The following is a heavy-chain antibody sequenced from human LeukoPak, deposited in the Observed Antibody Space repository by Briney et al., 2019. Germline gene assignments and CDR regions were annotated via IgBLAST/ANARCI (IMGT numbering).Heavy chain of an antibody. CDR1: GFTFSSNA. D-gene: IGHD3-22*01. CDR3: AKRSSGYSFDY. CDR2: ISGNGGST. Sequence: SGGSLRLSCEASGFTFSSNAMSWVRQAPGKGLEWLSAISGNGGSTYYADSVMGRFTISRDNSKNTLYLQMNSLRAEDTAVYYCAKRSSGYSFDYWGQGTLVTVSS. J-gene: IGHJ4*02. V-gene: IGHV3-23*01.